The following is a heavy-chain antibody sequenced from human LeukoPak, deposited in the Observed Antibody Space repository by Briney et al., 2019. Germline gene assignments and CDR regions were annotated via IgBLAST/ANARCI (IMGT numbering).Heavy chain of an antibody. Sequence: SETLSLTCTVSGGSISTYYWSWIRRPPGKGLEWIAYIYYSGATRYNPSLKSRVSLSVDTSKNQFSLKLSSVTAADTAVYYCARHDYASPLIYFDSWGQGTLVTVSS. CDR3: ARHDYASPLIYFDS. CDR2: IYYSGAT. CDR1: GGSISTYY. V-gene: IGHV4-59*08. D-gene: IGHD4-17*01. J-gene: IGHJ4*02.